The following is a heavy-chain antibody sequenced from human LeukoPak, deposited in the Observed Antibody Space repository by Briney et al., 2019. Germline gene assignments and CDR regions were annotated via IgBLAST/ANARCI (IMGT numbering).Heavy chain of an antibody. D-gene: IGHD1-1*01. CDR3: ARGTRTPYYYYYYMDV. Sequence: SETLSLTCTVSGGSISSYYWSWIRQPAGKGLEWIGRIYTSGSTNYNPSLKSRVTMSVDTSKNQFSLKLSSVTAADTAVYYCARGTRTPYYYYYYMDVWGKGTTVTVSS. V-gene: IGHV4-4*07. CDR1: GGSISSYY. J-gene: IGHJ6*03. CDR2: IYTSGST.